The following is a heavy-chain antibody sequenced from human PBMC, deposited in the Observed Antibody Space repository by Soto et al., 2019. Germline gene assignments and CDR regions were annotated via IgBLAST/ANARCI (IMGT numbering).Heavy chain of an antibody. D-gene: IGHD4-17*01. J-gene: IGHJ4*02. CDR1: GFTFSSYG. CDR3: AKDHLETTVTTPSY. V-gene: IGHV3-30*18. Sequence: QVQLVESGGGVVQPGRSLRLSWAASGFTFSSYGMHWVRQAPGKGLEWVAVISYDGNNKYYADSVKGRFTISRDNFKNTLYLQMDSLRAEDTAMYYCAKDHLETTVTTPSYWGQGTLVTVSS. CDR2: ISYDGNNK.